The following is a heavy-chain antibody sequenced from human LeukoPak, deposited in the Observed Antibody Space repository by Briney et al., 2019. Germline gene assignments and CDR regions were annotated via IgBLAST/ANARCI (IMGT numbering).Heavy chain of an antibody. J-gene: IGHJ6*03. CDR2: ISSSGSTI. D-gene: IGHD6-13*01. V-gene: IGHV3-11*04. CDR1: GFTFSDYY. Sequence: GGSLRLSCAASGFTFSDYYMSWIRQAPGKGLEWVSYISSSGSTIYYADSVKGRFTISRDNAKNSLYLQMNSLRAEDTAVYYCARDSRTSIAADGTAYYYYYMDVWGKGTRVTVSS. CDR3: ARDSRTSIAADGTAYYYYYMDV.